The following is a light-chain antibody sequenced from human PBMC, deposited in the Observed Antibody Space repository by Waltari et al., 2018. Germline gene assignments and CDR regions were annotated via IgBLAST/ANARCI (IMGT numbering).Light chain of an antibody. CDR1: QSIGNY. J-gene: IGKJ1*01. V-gene: IGKV1-39*01. CDR2: SAS. Sequence: DIQVTQSPSSLSAAVGDRVSITCRASQSIGNYLNWYQQKPGKAPKLLIYSASVLQIGVPSRFSGSGSGTDFTLTITSLQPEDFAIYYCQETYSSPPSTFGQGTKVESK. CDR3: QETYSSPPST.